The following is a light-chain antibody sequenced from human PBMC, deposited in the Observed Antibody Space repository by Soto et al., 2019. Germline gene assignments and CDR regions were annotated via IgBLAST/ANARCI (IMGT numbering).Light chain of an antibody. V-gene: IGKV3-20*01. CDR2: GAS. J-gene: IGKJ1*01. CDR1: QSVSSY. Sequence: EIVFTQSPAPLSFSPGERATLSCRASQSVSSYLAWYQQKPGQAPRLLIYGASSRATGIPDRFSGSGSGTDFTLTISRLEPEDFAVYYCQQYGSSPTTFGQGTKVDIK. CDR3: QQYGSSPTT.